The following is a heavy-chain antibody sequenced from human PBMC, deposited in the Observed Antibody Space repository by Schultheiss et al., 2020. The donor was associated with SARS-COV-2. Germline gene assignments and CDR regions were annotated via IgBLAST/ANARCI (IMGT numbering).Heavy chain of an antibody. D-gene: IGHD6-19*01. V-gene: IGHV4-34*01. J-gene: IGHJ6*02. Sequence: SETLSLTCAVYGGSFSGYYWSWIRQPPGKGLEWIGEINHSGSTNYNPSLKSRVTISVDTSKNQFSLKLSSVTAADTAVYYCVRDRIAVAGTWGYYYYGMDVWGQGTTVTVSS. CDR3: VRDRIAVAGTWGYYYYGMDV. CDR1: GGSFSGYY. CDR2: INHSGST.